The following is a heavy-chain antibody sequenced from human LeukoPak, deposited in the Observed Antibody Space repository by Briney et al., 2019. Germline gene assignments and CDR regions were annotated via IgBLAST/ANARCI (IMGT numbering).Heavy chain of an antibody. D-gene: IGHD2-2*01. J-gene: IGHJ3*02. V-gene: IGHV1-24*01. Sequence: EASVKVSCKVSGYTLTELSMHWVRQAPGKGLEWMGGFDPEDGETIYAQKFQGRVAMTEDTSTDTAYMELSSLRSEDTAVYYCATDRATVPAARSIAAFDIWGQGTMVTVSS. CDR1: GYTLTELS. CDR2: FDPEDGET. CDR3: ATDRATVPAARSIAAFDI.